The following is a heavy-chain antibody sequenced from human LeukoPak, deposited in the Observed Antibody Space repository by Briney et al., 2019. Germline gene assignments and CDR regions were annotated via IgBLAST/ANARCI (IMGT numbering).Heavy chain of an antibody. CDR1: GYTFTSYA. Sequence: ASVKVSCKASGYTFTSYAMNWVRQAPGQGLEWMGWINTNTGNPTYAQGFTGRFVFSLDTSVSTAYLQISSLKAEDTAVYYCARDSGYYYDSSGCKYYFDYWGQGTLVTVSS. CDR3: ARDSGYYYDSSGCKYYFDY. V-gene: IGHV7-4-1*02. J-gene: IGHJ4*02. D-gene: IGHD3-22*01. CDR2: INTNTGNP.